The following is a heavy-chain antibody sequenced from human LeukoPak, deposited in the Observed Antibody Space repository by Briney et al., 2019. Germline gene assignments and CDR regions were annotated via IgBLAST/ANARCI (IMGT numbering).Heavy chain of an antibody. D-gene: IGHD3-10*01. CDR1: GFTFSSYE. CDR2: ISSGGGNT. CDR3: ANRISGSSS. Sequence: GGSLRLSCAASGFTFSSYEMNWVRQAPGKGLEWVSAISSGGGNTDYADSVKGRFTISRDNSKNTVFLQMNSLRAEDTGVYYCANRISGSSSWGQGTLVTVSS. J-gene: IGHJ5*02. V-gene: IGHV3-23*01.